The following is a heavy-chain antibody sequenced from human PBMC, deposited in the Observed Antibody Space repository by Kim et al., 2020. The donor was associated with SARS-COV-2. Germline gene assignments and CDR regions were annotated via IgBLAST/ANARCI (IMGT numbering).Heavy chain of an antibody. J-gene: IGHJ3*02. Sequence: SRVTISVDTSKNQFSLKLSSVTAADTAVYYCARGWPNCSSTSCYSSAFDIWGQGTMVTVSS. CDR3: ARGWPNCSSTSCYSSAFDI. D-gene: IGHD2-2*01. V-gene: IGHV4-34*01.